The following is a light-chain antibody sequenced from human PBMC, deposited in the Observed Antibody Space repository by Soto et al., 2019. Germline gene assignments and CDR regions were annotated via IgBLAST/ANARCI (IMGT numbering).Light chain of an antibody. CDR1: QSISSY. CDR2: AAS. J-gene: IGKJ3*01. CDR3: QQSYSTPFT. Sequence: IQMTPSPSARSASVGDRVTITCRASQSISSYLNLYQEKPVNAPRLLIYAASSLHSGVPSRFSGSGSGTDFTLTISSLQPEDVATYYCQQSYSTPFTFGPGTKVYIK. V-gene: IGKV1-39*01.